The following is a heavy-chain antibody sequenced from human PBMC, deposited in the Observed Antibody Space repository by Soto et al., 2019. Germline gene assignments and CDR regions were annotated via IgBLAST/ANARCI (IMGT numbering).Heavy chain of an antibody. CDR2: VYYTGST. Sequence: PSETLSLTCSVSGGSISSSYWSWIWQSPGKGLERLGYVYYTGSTNYSPSLRSRVSISVDTSKNEFSLSLSSGTAAATAVYFCSRSDGAAGAHIDYWGQGTQVTVSS. CDR3: SRSDGAAGAHIDY. D-gene: IGHD6-13*01. V-gene: IGHV4-59*01. CDR1: GGSISSSY. J-gene: IGHJ4*02.